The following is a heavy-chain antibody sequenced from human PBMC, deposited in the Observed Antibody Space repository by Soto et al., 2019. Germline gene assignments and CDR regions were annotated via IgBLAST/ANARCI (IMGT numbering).Heavy chain of an antibody. CDR3: ARDDEGGSDCDLGY. CDR1: GFTLSSHA. V-gene: IGHV3-30-3*01. J-gene: IGHJ4*02. CDR2: ILSDGSNK. D-gene: IGHD1-26*01. Sequence: QVQLVESGGGVVQPGRSLRPSCAVPGFTLSSHAMHWVRQAPGKGLEWVALILSDGSNKYYADSVKGRFTTSRDNSKNTMYLQMNSLRVEDTAVYYCARDDEGGSDCDLGYWGQGALVTVSS.